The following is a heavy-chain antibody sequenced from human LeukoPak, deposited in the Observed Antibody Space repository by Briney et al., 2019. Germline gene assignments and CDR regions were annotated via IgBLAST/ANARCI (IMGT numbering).Heavy chain of an antibody. CDR2: ISSSGATI. CDR3: ATKVPNEPAFDY. D-gene: IGHD1-14*01. Sequence: GGSLRLSCAASGFTFSSYSMNCVRQAPGKGLEWVSCISSSGATIYYADSVRGRFTISRDNAKNSLYLQMNSLRGKDTAVYYCATKVPNEPAFDYWGQGTLVTVSS. CDR1: GFTFSSYS. J-gene: IGHJ4*02. V-gene: IGHV3-48*04.